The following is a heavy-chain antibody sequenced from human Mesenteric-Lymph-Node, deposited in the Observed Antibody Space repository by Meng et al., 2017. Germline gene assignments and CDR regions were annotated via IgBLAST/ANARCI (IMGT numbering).Heavy chain of an antibody. CDR3: ARAPFGESIIDY. V-gene: IGHV4-34*01. Sequence: SETLSLICAVYGGSFSGYYWSWIRQPPGKGLAWIGEINHRGSTNYNPSLNSRVTISVDTSKHQFSLKLSSVNAADTDVYYCARAPFGESIIDYWGQGTLVTVSS. D-gene: IGHD3-10*01. J-gene: IGHJ4*02. CDR2: INHRGST. CDR1: GGSFSGYY.